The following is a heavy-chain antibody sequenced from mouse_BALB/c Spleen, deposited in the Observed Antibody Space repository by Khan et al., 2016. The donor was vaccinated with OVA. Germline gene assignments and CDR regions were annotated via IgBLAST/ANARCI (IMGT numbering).Heavy chain of an antibody. CDR1: GYSITSGYA. CDR3: TRDGNYMDY. D-gene: IGHD2-1*01. Sequence: EVQLQESGPDLVKPSQSLSLTCTVTGYSITSGYAWHWIRQFPGNKLEWMAYIYFSGSINYNPSLKSRISVTRDTSKNHFFLQLNSVTSEDTATYYCTRDGNYMDYWGQGTSVTVSS. V-gene: IGHV3-1*02. CDR2: IYFSGSI. J-gene: IGHJ4*01.